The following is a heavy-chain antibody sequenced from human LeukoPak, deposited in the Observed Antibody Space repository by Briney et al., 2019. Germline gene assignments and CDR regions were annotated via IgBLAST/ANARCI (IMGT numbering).Heavy chain of an antibody. CDR3: ARDDILTGYYLVSPGYGMDV. V-gene: IGHV3-30*02. CDR2: IRYDGSNK. D-gene: IGHD3-9*01. J-gene: IGHJ6*02. Sequence: GGSLRLSCAASGFTFSSYGMHWVRQAPGKGLEWVAFIRYDGSNKYYADSVKGRFTISRDSSKNTLYPQMNSLRAEDTAVYYCARDDILTGYYLVSPGYGMDVWGQGTTVTVSS. CDR1: GFTFSSYG.